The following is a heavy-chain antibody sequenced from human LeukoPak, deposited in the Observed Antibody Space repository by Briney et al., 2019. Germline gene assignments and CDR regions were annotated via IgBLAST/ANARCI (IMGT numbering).Heavy chain of an antibody. V-gene: IGHV4-39*07. CDR1: GGSISSGGYY. CDR2: INHSGST. CDR3: ARGQGAHFYR. D-gene: IGHD1-26*01. Sequence: PSETLSLTCTVSGGSISSGGYYWSWIRQPPGKGLEWIGEINHSGSTNYNPSLKSRVTISVDTSKNQFSLKLSSVTAADTAVYYCARGQGAHFYRWGQGTLVTVSS. J-gene: IGHJ4*02.